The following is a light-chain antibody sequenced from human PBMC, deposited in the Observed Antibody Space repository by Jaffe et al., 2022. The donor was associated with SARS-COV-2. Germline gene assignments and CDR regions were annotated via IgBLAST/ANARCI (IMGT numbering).Light chain of an antibody. Sequence: QSVLTQPPSVSAAPGQSVTISCSGSSSNIGNNYVSWYQQLPGTAPKLLIYDNNKRPSGIPDRFSGSKSGTSATLGITGLQTGDEADYYCGTCDTSLGAGVFGGGTKLTVL. V-gene: IGLV1-51*01. CDR2: DNN. CDR1: SSNIGNNY. J-gene: IGLJ3*02. CDR3: GTCDTSLGAGV.